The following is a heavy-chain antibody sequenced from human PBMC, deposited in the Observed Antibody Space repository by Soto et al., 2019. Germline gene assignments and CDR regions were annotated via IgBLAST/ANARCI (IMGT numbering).Heavy chain of an antibody. Sequence: GSLILSCAASGFTFSDYYIHWIRRAPGKGLEWISYISGNGEVIQYAASARGRFTISRDNAENSVYLEMESLRDEDTALYYCARDVDADFRTDFDYWGRGTLVTVSS. CDR3: ARDVDADFRTDFDY. CDR1: GFTFSDYY. D-gene: IGHD4-17*01. V-gene: IGHV3-11*01. CDR2: ISGNGEVI. J-gene: IGHJ4*02.